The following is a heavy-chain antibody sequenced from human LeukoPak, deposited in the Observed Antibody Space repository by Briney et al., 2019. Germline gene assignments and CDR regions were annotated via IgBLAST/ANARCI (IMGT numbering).Heavy chain of an antibody. CDR2: IYHSGST. D-gene: IGHD3-22*01. J-gene: IGHJ4*02. CDR3: AMGDYYDSSGYPLLYY. V-gene: IGHV4-38-2*01. CDR1: GYSISSGYY. Sequence: SETLSLTCAVSGYSISSGYYWGWIRQPPGKGLEWIGSIYHSGSTNYNPSLKSRVTISVDTSKNQFSLKLSSVTAADTAVYYCAMGDYYDSSGYPLLYYWGQGTLVTVSS.